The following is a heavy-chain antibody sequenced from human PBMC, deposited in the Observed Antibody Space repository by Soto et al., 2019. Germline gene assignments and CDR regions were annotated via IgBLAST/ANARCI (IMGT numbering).Heavy chain of an antibody. Sequence: ETLSLTCTVSGGSISSYYWSWIRQPPGKGLEWIGYIYYSGSTNYNPSLKSRVTISVDTSKNQFSLKLSSVTAADTAVYYCARLPSSIAAAGKVDYYYGMDVWGQGTTVTVSS. CDR2: IYYSGST. J-gene: IGHJ6*02. D-gene: IGHD6-13*01. CDR1: GGSISSYY. CDR3: ARLPSSIAAAGKVDYYYGMDV. V-gene: IGHV4-59*01.